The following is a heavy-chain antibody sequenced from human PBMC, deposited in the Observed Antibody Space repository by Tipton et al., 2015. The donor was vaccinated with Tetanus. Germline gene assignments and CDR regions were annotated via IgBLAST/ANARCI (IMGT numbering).Heavy chain of an antibody. Sequence: SLRLSCAASGFIFSSYGIHWVRQAPGKGLEWVAVSWYDGTDQYYADSVKGRFTLSRDNSKNPLYLQMNSLRAEDTAVYYCAREADCSGGSCFSGDFDNWGQGTQVTVSS. CDR3: AREADCSGGSCFSGDFDN. CDR1: GFIFSSYG. J-gene: IGHJ4*02. D-gene: IGHD2-15*01. CDR2: SWYDGTDQ. V-gene: IGHV3-33*01.